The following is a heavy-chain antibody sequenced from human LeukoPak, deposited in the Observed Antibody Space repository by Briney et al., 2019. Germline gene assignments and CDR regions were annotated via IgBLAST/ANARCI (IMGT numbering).Heavy chain of an antibody. CDR1: GFTFSGYE. J-gene: IGHJ3*02. D-gene: IGHD3-22*01. CDR2: ISISGTNM. Sequence: GGSRRLSCAASGFTFSGYEMNWVRQAPGKGLEWVSYISISGTNMLYADSVKGRFTISRDNSRTSLYLQMSSLRAEDTAVYYCARGGGSAYHYNAFDIWGLGTMVTVSS. V-gene: IGHV3-48*03. CDR3: ARGGGSAYHYNAFDI.